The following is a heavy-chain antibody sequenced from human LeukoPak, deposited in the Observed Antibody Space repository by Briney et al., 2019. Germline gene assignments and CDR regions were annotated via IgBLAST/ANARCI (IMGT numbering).Heavy chain of an antibody. Sequence: VASVTVSCTASGYTFTSYDINWVRQATGQGLEWMGWMNPNSGNTGYAQKFQGRVTMTRNTSISTAYMELSSLRSEDTAVYYCARYGYSSSWPYYYYGMDVWGQGTTVTVSS. CDR3: ARYGYSSSWPYYYYGMDV. CDR1: GYTFTSYD. CDR2: MNPNSGNT. V-gene: IGHV1-8*01. J-gene: IGHJ6*02. D-gene: IGHD6-13*01.